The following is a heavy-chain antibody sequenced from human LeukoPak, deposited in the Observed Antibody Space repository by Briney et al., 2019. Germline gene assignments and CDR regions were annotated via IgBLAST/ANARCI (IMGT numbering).Heavy chain of an antibody. D-gene: IGHD3-9*01. V-gene: IGHV3-7*04. CDR1: GFTFSRYW. Sequence: GGSLRLSCAASGFTFSRYWMSWVRQAPGKGLEWVANIKQDGSEKYYVDSVKGRFTISRDNAKNSLYLQMNSLRAEDTAVYYCAREFGDSDIFTGFYHFDYWGQGTLVTVSS. J-gene: IGHJ4*02. CDR2: IKQDGSEK. CDR3: AREFGDSDIFTGFYHFDY.